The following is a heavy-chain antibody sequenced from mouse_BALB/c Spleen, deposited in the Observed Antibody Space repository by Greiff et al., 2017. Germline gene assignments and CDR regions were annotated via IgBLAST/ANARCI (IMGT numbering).Heavy chain of an antibody. CDR3: ARGLTGTNYYAMDY. J-gene: IGHJ4*01. V-gene: IGHV14-4*02. CDR2: IDPENGDT. Sequence: SGAELVKPGASVKLSCTASGFNIKDYYMHWVKQRPEQGLEWIGWIDPENGDTEYAPKFQGKATMTADTSSNTAYMQLSSLTSEDSAVYFCARGLTGTNYYAMDYWGQGTSVTVSS. D-gene: IGHD4-1*01. CDR1: GFNIKDYY.